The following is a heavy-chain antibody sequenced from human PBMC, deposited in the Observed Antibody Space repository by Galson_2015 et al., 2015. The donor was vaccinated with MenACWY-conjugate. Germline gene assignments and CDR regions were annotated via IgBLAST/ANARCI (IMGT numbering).Heavy chain of an antibody. CDR3: SRVVAAAGTTRLRWFDP. CDR2: IKTKTDGGTT. D-gene: IGHD6-13*01. CDR1: GFTFSNVW. V-gene: IGHV3-15*01. Sequence: SLRLSCAASGFTFSNVWMSWVRQAPGKGLEWVGRIKTKTDGGTTEYAASVEGRFTISRDDSKSIAYLQMNSLKTDDTGVYYCSRVVAAAGTTRLRWFDPWGQGTLVTVSS. J-gene: IGHJ5*02.